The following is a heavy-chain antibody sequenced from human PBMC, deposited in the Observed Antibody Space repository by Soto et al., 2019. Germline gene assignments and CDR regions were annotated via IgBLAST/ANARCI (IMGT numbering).Heavy chain of an antibody. CDR2: IIPIFGTA. V-gene: IGHV1-69*13. Sequence: SVKVSCKAPGGTFSSYAISWVRQAPGQGLEWMGGIIPIFGTANYAQKFQGRVMITADESTSTAYMELSSLRSEDTAVYYCAWDSSGWYYFDYWGQGTLVTVSS. J-gene: IGHJ4*02. D-gene: IGHD6-19*01. CDR1: GGTFSSYA. CDR3: AWDSSGWYYFDY.